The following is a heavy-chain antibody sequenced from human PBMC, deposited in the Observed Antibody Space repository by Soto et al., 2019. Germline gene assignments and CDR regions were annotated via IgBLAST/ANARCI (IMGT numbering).Heavy chain of an antibody. D-gene: IGHD3-22*01. J-gene: IGHJ4*02. Sequence: QVQLVQSGAEVKKPGSSVKVSCKTSGGTFSSYAISWVRQAPGQGLEWMGRIIPMFGTANYAQKFQGRVTITADESTSTAYMELSSLRSEDTAVYYCARSRANYYDSRGYYYSTFDYWGQGTLVTVSS. CDR1: GGTFSSYA. CDR3: ARSRANYYDSRGYYYSTFDY. CDR2: IIPMFGTA. V-gene: IGHV1-69*12.